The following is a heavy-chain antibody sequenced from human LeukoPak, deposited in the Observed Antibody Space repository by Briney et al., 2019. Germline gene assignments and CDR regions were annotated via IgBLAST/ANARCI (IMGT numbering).Heavy chain of an antibody. Sequence: SVKVSCKASGGTFSSYAISWVRQAPGQGLEWMGGIIPIFGTANYAQKFQGRVTITADESTSTAYMELSSLRPEDTAVYYCARESGYSYGSLDYWGQGTLVTVSP. CDR3: ARESGYSYGSLDY. J-gene: IGHJ4*02. CDR1: GGTFSSYA. CDR2: IIPIFGTA. D-gene: IGHD5-18*01. V-gene: IGHV1-69*13.